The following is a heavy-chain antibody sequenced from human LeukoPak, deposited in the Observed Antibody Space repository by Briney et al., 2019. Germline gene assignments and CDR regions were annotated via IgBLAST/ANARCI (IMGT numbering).Heavy chain of an antibody. CDR2: LYASGTT. Sequence: GGSLRLSCAASGFTVSSNYMSWVRQAPGKGLEWVSVLYASGTTKYAESVKGRFTISRDTSDNTLNLQMNGLGAEDSAVYYCAAKGNGYTGIYVFAHWGQGTLVTVSA. CDR3: AAKGNGYTGIYVFAH. CDR1: GFTVSSNY. D-gene: IGHD1-26*01. J-gene: IGHJ4*02. V-gene: IGHV3-66*01.